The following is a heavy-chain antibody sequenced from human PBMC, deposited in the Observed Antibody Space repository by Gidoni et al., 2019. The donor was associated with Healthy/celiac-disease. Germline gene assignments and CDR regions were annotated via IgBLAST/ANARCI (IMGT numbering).Heavy chain of an antibody. J-gene: IGHJ4*02. V-gene: IGHV3-9*01. CDR1: GFTFYDYA. CDR3: AKENYDY. Sequence: EVQLVEAGVGWVEPGRSLRISCAASGFTFYDYAMHWFRQAPGKGLEWVSGISCNSGSIGYEDSVKGRFTISRDNAKNSLYLQMNSLSAEDTSFYYCAKENYDYWGQGTLVTVSS. CDR2: ISCNSGSI. D-gene: IGHD3-10*01.